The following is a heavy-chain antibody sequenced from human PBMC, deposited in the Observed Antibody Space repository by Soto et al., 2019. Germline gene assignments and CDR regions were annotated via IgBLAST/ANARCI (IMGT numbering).Heavy chain of an antibody. V-gene: IGHV3-23*01. CDR1: GFTFSSYA. Sequence: GGSLRLSCAASGFTFSSYAMSWVRQAPGKGLEWVSAISGSGGSTYYADSVKGRFTISRDNSKNTLYLQMNSLRAEDTAVYYCAKGVYVEMATRRWYYFDYWGQGTLVTVSS. CDR2: ISGSGGST. D-gene: IGHD5-12*01. J-gene: IGHJ4*02. CDR3: AKGVYVEMATRRWYYFDY.